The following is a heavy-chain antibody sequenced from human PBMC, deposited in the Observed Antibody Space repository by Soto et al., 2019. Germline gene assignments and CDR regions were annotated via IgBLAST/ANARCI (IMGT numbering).Heavy chain of an antibody. V-gene: IGHV3-30-3*01. J-gene: IGHJ4*02. CDR2: ISYDGSNK. Sequence: QVQLVESGGGVVQPGRSLRLSCAASGFTFSSCAMHWVRQAPGKGLEWVALISYDGSNKYYADSVKGRFTISRDNSKNTMYMQMTSLRAEDTAVYYCARDTGDLRFLEWSYYFDYWGQGTLVTVSS. D-gene: IGHD3-3*01. CDR1: GFTFSSCA. CDR3: ARDTGDLRFLEWSYYFDY.